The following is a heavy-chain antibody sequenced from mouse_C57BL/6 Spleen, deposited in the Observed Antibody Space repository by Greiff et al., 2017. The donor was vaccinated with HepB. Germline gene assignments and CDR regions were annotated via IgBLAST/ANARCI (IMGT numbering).Heavy chain of an antibody. CDR3: ARYYYDSYWYFDV. V-gene: IGHV1-80*01. CDR1: GYAFSSYW. Sequence: QVQLQQSGAELVKPGASVKISCKASGYAFSSYWMNWVKQRPGKGLVWIGQIYPGDGDTNYNGKFKGKATLTADKSSSTAYMQLSSLTSEDSAVYFCARYYYDSYWYFDVWGTGTTVTVSS. CDR2: IYPGDGDT. J-gene: IGHJ1*03. D-gene: IGHD1-1*01.